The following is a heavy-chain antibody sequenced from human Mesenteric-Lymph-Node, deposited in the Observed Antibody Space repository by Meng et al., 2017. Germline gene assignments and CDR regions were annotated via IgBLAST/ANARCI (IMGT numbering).Heavy chain of an antibody. J-gene: IGHJ5*02. CDR1: GYSISSGYY. V-gene: IGHV4-38-2*02. CDR3: ARGNWFDP. Sequence: SETLSLTCTASGYSISSGYYWGWVRQPPGKGLEWIGSIYHSGSAYYNPSIKSRVTISVDTSKNQFSVKLSSVTAADTAVYYCARGNWFDPWGQGTLVTVSS. CDR2: IYHSGSA.